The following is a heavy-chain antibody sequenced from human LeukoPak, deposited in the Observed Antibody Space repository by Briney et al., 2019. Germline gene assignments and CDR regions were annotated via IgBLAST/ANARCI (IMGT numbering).Heavy chain of an antibody. Sequence: GGSLRLSCAASGFTFSRYNMNWVRQAPGKGLEWVSSISSSSSYIYYADSVKGRFTISRDNAKNSLYLQMNSLRAEDTAVYYCARDLYESSDIVVVPAADGWYGMDVWGQGTTVTVSS. V-gene: IGHV3-21*01. CDR1: GFTFSRYN. J-gene: IGHJ6*02. D-gene: IGHD2-2*01. CDR2: ISSSSSYI. CDR3: ARDLYESSDIVVVPAADGWYGMDV.